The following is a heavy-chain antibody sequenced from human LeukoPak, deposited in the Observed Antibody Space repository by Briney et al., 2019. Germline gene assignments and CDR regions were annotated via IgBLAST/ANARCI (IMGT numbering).Heavy chain of an antibody. J-gene: IGHJ4*02. V-gene: IGHV4-4*02. CDR3: ASFGNYDSTPHLFDY. Sequence: KSSETLSLTCAVSGGSISSSNWWSWVRQPPGKGLEWIGEIYHSGNTNYNPSLKSRVTMSVDKSKNQFSLKLSSVTAADTAVYYCASFGNYDSTPHLFDYWGQGTLVTVSS. CDR2: IYHSGNT. D-gene: IGHD3-3*01. CDR1: GGSISSSNW.